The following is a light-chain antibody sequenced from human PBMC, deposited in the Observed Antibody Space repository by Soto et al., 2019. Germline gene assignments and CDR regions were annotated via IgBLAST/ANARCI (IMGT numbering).Light chain of an antibody. CDR2: DAS. CDR3: QQYNSYSWT. Sequence: IQMTQSPSTLSASVGDRVTITCRASQSISSWLAWYQQKPGKAPKLLIYDASSLESGVPSRFSGSGPGTEFTLTISSLQPDDFATYCCQQYNSYSWTFGQGTKVDIK. CDR1: QSISSW. V-gene: IGKV1-5*01. J-gene: IGKJ1*01.